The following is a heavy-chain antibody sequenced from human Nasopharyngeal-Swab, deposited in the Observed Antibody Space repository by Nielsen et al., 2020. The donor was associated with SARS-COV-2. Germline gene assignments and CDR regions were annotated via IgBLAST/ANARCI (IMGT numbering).Heavy chain of an antibody. CDR3: AKYYGDYPYYYYYMDV. V-gene: IGHV3-23*01. J-gene: IGHJ6*03. Sequence: GESLKISCAASGFTFSSYAMSWVRQAPGKGLEWVSAISGSGGSTYYADSVKGRFTISRDNSKNTLYLQMNSLRAEDTAVYYCAKYYGDYPYYYYYMDVWGKGTTATVSS. CDR1: GFTFSSYA. CDR2: ISGSGGST. D-gene: IGHD4-17*01.